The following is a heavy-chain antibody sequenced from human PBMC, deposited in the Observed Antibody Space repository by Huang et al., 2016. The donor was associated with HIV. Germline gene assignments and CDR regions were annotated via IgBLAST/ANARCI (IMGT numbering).Heavy chain of an antibody. Sequence: EVQLVESGGGLVQPGGSLRLSCAGSGFTFSSYWMHWVRQAPGKGLVWVSRINSDGSSSGYADPVKGRFTISRDNAKNTLYLQMNSLRAEDTAVYYCVRDPRIQSWLNYFDYWGQGTLVSVSS. J-gene: IGHJ4*02. CDR3: VRDPRIQSWLNYFDY. CDR1: GFTFSSYW. CDR2: INSDGSSS. D-gene: IGHD3-22*01. V-gene: IGHV3-74*01.